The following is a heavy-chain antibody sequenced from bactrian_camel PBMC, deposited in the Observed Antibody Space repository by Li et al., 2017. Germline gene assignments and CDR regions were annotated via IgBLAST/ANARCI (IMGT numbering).Heavy chain of an antibody. D-gene: IGHD1*01. CDR2: INSGGDST. CDR1: GFTFSNAG. CDR3: AADRASGCGSRSWSITDLYDH. V-gene: IGHV3S40*01. Sequence: VQLVESGGGLVQPGGSLRLYCETSGFTFSNAGMNWVRQAPGKGLEWVSRINSGGDSTWYADSVKGRFTISRDNAKNTLFLQLNSLKTEDTAMYYCAADRASGCGSRSWSITDLYDHWGRGTQVTVS. J-gene: IGHJ4*01.